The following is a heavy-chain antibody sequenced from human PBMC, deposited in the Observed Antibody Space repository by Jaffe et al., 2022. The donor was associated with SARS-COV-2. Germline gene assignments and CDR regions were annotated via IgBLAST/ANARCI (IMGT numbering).Heavy chain of an antibody. Sequence: EVQLVESGGGLVKPGGSLRLSCAASGLAFSDTWMSWVRQAPGKGLEWVGRIKTKADTWTTEYATSVEGRWTISRDDSKSTLYLQMNSLKIEDTAVYYCTTGAYYYGSESTKLDCWGQGTLVIVSS. CDR1: GLAFSDTW. CDR3: TTGAYYYGSESTKLDC. CDR2: IKTKADTWTT. V-gene: IGHV3-15*01. J-gene: IGHJ4*02. D-gene: IGHD3-10*01.